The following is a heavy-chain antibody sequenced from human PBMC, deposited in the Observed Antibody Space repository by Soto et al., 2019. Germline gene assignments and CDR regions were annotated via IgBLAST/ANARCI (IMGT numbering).Heavy chain of an antibody. CDR2: IWYDGSNK. D-gene: IGHD6-6*01. Sequence: GGSLRLSCAASGFTFSSYGMHWVRQAPGKGLEWVAVIWYDGSNKYYADSVKGRFTISRDNSKNTLYLQMNSLRAEDTAVYYFAIVKFAYSSSALYYYYGMDVWGQGTTVTVSS. V-gene: IGHV3-33*01. J-gene: IGHJ6*02. CDR1: GFTFSSYG. CDR3: AIVKFAYSSSALYYYYGMDV.